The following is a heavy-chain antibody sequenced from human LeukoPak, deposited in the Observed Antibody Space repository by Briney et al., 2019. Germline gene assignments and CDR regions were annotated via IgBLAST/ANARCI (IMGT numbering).Heavy chain of an antibody. CDR2: IYHSGST. J-gene: IGHJ4*02. CDR1: GGSISSSNW. Sequence: SGTLSLTCAVSGGSISSSNWWSWVRQPPGKGLEWIGEIYHSGSTNYNPSLKSRVTISLDTSKNQFSLKLNSVTAADTAVYYCASGGNSLTTFDYWGQGTLVTVSS. D-gene: IGHD4-23*01. CDR3: ASGGNSLTTFDY. V-gene: IGHV4-4*02.